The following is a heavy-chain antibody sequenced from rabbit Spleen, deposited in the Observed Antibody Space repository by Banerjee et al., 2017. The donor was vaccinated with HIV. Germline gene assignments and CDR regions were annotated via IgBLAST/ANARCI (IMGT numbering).Heavy chain of an antibody. Sequence: QSLEESGGGLVKPEGSLTLTCKASGFDFSSNAMCWVRQAPGKGLEWIGCIYTGSGSTYYARWAKGRFTISKTSSTVDLQMTSLTAADTATYFCARDSYAGSGAWNLWGQGTLVTVS. D-gene: IGHD4-2*01. CDR1: GFDFSSNA. CDR3: ARDSYAGSGAWNL. CDR2: IYTGSGST. V-gene: IGHV1S40*01. J-gene: IGHJ4*01.